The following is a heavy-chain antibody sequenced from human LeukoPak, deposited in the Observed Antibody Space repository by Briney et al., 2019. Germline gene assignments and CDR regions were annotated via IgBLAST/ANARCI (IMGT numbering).Heavy chain of an antibody. J-gene: IGHJ5*02. CDR3: ARGANGGVVIIRRDNWFDP. V-gene: IGHV4-34*01. D-gene: IGHD3-3*01. CDR2: INHSGST. CDR1: GGSFSGYY. Sequence: SETLSLTCAVYGGSFSGYYWSWIRQPPGKGLEWIGEINHSGSTNYNPSLKSRVTISVDTSKNQFSLKLSSVTAADTAVYYCARGANGGVVIIRRDNWFDPWGQGTLVTVSS.